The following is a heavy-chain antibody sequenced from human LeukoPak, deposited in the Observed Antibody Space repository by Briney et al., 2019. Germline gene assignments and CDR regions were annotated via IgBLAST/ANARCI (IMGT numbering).Heavy chain of an antibody. D-gene: IGHD3-22*01. Sequence: GASVKVSCKASGYTFTSYGISWVRQAPGQGLEWMGWISAYNGNTNYAQKLQGRVTMTTDTSTSTAYMELRSLRSDDTAVYYCARDPPYYYDSSGYLGYWGQGTLVTVSS. V-gene: IGHV1-18*01. CDR1: GYTFTSYG. CDR3: ARDPPYYYDSSGYLGY. CDR2: ISAYNGNT. J-gene: IGHJ4*02.